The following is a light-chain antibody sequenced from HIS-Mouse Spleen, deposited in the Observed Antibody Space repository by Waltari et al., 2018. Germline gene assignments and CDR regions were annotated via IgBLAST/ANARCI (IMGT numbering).Light chain of an antibody. V-gene: IGKV4-1*01. CDR2: WAS. CDR1: PSVLYSSNNKNY. Sequence: DIVMTQSPDSLAVSLAERATINCKSSPSVLYSSNNKNYLAWYQQKPGQPPKLLIYWASTRESGVPDRFSGSGSGTDFTLTISSLQPEDVATYYCQKYNSAPFTFGPGTKVDIK. J-gene: IGKJ3*01. CDR3: QKYNSAPFT.